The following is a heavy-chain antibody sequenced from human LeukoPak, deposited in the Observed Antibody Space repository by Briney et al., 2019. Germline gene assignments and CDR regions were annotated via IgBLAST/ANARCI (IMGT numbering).Heavy chain of an antibody. CDR2: ISAYNGNT. Sequence: ASVKVSCKASGYTFTSYGISWVRQAPVQGLEWMGWISAYNGNTNYAQKLQGRVTMTTDTSTSTAYMELRSLRSDDTAVYYCAREGFGGSWKAGAFDIWGQGTMVTVSS. CDR3: AREGFGGSWKAGAFDI. V-gene: IGHV1-18*01. J-gene: IGHJ3*02. CDR1: GYTFTSYG. D-gene: IGHD3-10*01.